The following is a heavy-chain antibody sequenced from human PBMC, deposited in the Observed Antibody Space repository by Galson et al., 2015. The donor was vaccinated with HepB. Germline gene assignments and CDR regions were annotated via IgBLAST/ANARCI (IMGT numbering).Heavy chain of an antibody. D-gene: IGHD7-27*01. CDR3: ARDPPLGTPFDY. V-gene: IGHV3-21*01. CDR2: ISGSSNYI. J-gene: IGHJ4*02. Sequence: SLRLSCAASGFTFSSYSMNWVRQAPGQGLEWVSSISGSSNYIYYADSVKGRFTISRDNAKNSLYLQMNSLRAEDTAVYYCARDPPLGTPFDYWGQGTLVTVSS. CDR1: GFTFSSYS.